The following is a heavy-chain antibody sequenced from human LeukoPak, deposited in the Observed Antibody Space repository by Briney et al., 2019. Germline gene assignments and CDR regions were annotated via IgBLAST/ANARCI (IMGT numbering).Heavy chain of an antibody. CDR2: ISSRGTTK. J-gene: IGHJ4*02. CDR1: GFTFSSSR. CDR3: TRGNGGNSPFDY. V-gene: IGHV3-48*04. D-gene: IGHD4-23*01. Sequence: PGGSLRLSCAASGFTFSSSRMNWVRQAPGKGLEWVSYISSRGTTKHYADSVKGRFTISRDNAENTLYLQMNSLRAEDTAVYYCTRGNGGNSPFDYWGQGTLVTVSS.